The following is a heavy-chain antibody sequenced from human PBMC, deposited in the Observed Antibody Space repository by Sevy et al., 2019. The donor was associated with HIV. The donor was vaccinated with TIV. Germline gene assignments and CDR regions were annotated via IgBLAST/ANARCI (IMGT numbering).Heavy chain of an antibody. J-gene: IGHJ4*02. V-gene: IGHV4-30-4*01. D-gene: IGHD6-13*01. CDR2: IFYSGST. CDR1: GGSVGNDDYY. Sequence: SETLSLTCTVSGGSVGNDDYYWSWIRQPPGKGLEWIGYIFYSGSTYYNPSLKSRGSISVDTSKNHFSLRLRSVTAADTAVYYCARGVASSGAYKFDYWGPGTLVIVSS. CDR3: ARGVASSGAYKFDY.